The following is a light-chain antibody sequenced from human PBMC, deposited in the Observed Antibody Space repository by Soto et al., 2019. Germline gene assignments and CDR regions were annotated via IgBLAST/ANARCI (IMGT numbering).Light chain of an antibody. Sequence: EIVLTQSPGTLSLSPGEGATLSCRASQSVDYNYVAWCQQKPGQAPRLLSPGIPDRFSVSGSGTDFTLTISRLEPEDFAVYYCQQYGRSPRTFGQGTRVEIK. J-gene: IGKJ1*01. CDR3: QQYGRSPRT. V-gene: IGKV3-20*01. CDR1: QSVDYNY.